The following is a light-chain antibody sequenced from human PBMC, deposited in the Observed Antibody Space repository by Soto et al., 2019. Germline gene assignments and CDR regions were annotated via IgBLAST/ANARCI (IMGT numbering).Light chain of an antibody. CDR1: SSNIGAGYD. CDR2: DNS. V-gene: IGLV1-40*01. J-gene: IGLJ1*01. Sequence: QSVLTQPPSVSGAPGQRVTISCTGSSSNIGAGYDVHWYQQLPGTAPKLLIYDNSNRPSGAPDRFSGSKSGTSASLAITGLQAEDEADYYCQSYDSSLSAYVVGEGTKVTVL. CDR3: QSYDSSLSAYV.